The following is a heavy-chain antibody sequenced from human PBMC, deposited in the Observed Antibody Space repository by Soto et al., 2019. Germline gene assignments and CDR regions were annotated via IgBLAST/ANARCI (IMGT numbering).Heavy chain of an antibody. CDR2: ISAYNGNT. CDR1: GYTFTSYG. Sequence: ASVKVSCKASGYTFTSYGISWVRQAPGQGLEWMGWISAYNGNTNYAQKLQGRVTMTTDTSTSTAYMELRSLRSDDTAVYYCARADYSSSLYYYYIDVWGKGTTVTVSS. J-gene: IGHJ6*03. CDR3: ARADYSSSLYYYYIDV. D-gene: IGHD6-6*01. V-gene: IGHV1-18*01.